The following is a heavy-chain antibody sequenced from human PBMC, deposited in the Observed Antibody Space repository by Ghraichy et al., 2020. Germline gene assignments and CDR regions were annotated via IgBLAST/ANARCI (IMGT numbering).Heavy chain of an antibody. D-gene: IGHD3-22*01. CDR3: ARDYSRGGLDV. Sequence: ASVKVSCTASGFPFSVFWLHWVRQTPGQGLEWVGWIKPDSGATHSSQKFQGRITLTRDMSTQTIYMELSSLIFDDTAIYYCARDYSRGGLDVWGQGTTVSVSS. CDR1: GFPFSVFW. J-gene: IGHJ6*02. V-gene: IGHV1-2*02. CDR2: IKPDSGAT.